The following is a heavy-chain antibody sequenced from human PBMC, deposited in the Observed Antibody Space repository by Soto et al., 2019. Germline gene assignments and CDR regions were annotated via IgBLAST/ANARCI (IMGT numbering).Heavy chain of an antibody. CDR3: ARIDCTGGSCRPYAYYDMDV. CDR2: IWYDGSNK. CDR1: GFTFSTYG. D-gene: IGHD2-15*01. V-gene: IGHV3-33*01. Sequence: HPGGSLRLSCAASGFTFSTYGMHWVRQAPGRGLEWVAVIWYDGSNKYYADSVKGRFTISRDNSKNTLYLQMNSLRAEDTAAYYCARIDCTGGSCRPYAYYDMDVWGQGTTVTVSS. J-gene: IGHJ6*02.